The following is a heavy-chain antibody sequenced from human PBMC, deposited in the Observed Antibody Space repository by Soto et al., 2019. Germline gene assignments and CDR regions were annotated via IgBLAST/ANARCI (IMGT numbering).Heavy chain of an antibody. CDR3: ARAPRFKLRYYYDSSGYMDV. V-gene: IGHV5-51*01. D-gene: IGHD3-22*01. J-gene: IGHJ6*03. CDR1: GYSFTSYS. CDR2: IYPGDSDT. Sequence: PRESLKVSCKGSGYSFTSYSNGWVRQMPGKGLEWMGIIYPGDSDTRYSPSFQGQVTISADKSISTAYLQWSSLKASDTAMYYCARAPRFKLRYYYDSSGYMDVWGQGTTVTVSS.